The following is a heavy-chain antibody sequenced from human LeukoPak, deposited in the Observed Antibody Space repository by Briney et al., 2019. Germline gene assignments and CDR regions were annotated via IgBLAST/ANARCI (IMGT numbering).Heavy chain of an antibody. CDR3: ARDAYGDYTDY. Sequence: GGSLRLSCAASGFTISDHYMDWVRQAPGKGLEWVGRTRNKANRYTTEYAASVKGRFTISRDDSKNSLYLQMNSLKTDDTAVYYCARDAYGDYTDYWGQGTLVTVSS. CDR2: TRNKANRYTT. J-gene: IGHJ4*02. D-gene: IGHD4-17*01. V-gene: IGHV3-72*01. CDR1: GFTISDHY.